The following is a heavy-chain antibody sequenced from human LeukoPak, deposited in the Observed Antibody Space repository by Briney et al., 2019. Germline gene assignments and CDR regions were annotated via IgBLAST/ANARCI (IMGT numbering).Heavy chain of an antibody. CDR2: ISYDGSNK. Sequence: GGSLRLSCAASGFTFSSYNMNWVRQAPGKGLEWVAVISYDGSNKYYADSVKGRFTISRDNSKNTLYLQMNSLRAEDTAVYYCAREVGVDIVVVVTSPAFDYWGQGTLVTVSS. J-gene: IGHJ4*02. D-gene: IGHD2-15*01. CDR1: GFTFSSYN. V-gene: IGHV3-30*03. CDR3: AREVGVDIVVVVTSPAFDY.